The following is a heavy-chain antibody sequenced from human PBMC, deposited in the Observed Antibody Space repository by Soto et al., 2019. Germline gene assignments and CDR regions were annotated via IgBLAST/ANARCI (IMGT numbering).Heavy chain of an antibody. V-gene: IGHV3-30-3*01. D-gene: IGHD2-2*01. J-gene: IGHJ6*02. CDR3: ASTGTHCSSTSCYPGNYGMDV. Sequence: GGSLRLSCAASGFAFSSYAMHWVRQAPGKGLEWVAVISYDGSNKYYADSVKGRFTISRDNSKNTLYLQMNSLRAEDTAVYYCASTGTHCSSTSCYPGNYGMDVWGQGTTVTVSS. CDR2: ISYDGSNK. CDR1: GFAFSSYA.